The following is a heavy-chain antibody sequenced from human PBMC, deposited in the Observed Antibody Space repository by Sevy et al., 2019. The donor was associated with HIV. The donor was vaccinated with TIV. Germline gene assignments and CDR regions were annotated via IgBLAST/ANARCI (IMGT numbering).Heavy chain of an antibody. D-gene: IGHD1-26*01. CDR3: ARDGGYSVKWYPLY. Sequence: GGSLRLSCAASGFAFSTHAMHWVRRAPGKGLEWVAVISYEGTETFYAASVEGRFTISRDNSKNMLSLQINSLRPEDTAVYYCARDGGYSVKWYPLYWGHGTLVTVSS. J-gene: IGHJ4*01. V-gene: IGHV3-30-3*01. CDR1: GFAFSTHA. CDR2: ISYEGTET.